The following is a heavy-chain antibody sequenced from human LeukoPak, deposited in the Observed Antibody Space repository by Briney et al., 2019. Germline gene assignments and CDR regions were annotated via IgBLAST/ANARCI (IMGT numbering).Heavy chain of an antibody. CDR3: AKDVVGATYIPWDY. V-gene: IGHV3-23*01. J-gene: IGHJ4*02. CDR2: ISGSGGST. CDR1: GFTFSSYA. Sequence: GGSLRLSCAASGFTFSSYAMSWVRQAPGKGLEWVSAISGSGGSTYYADSVEGRFTISRDNSKNTLYLQMNSLRAEDTAVYYCAKDVVGATYIPWDYWGQGTLVTVSS. D-gene: IGHD1-26*01.